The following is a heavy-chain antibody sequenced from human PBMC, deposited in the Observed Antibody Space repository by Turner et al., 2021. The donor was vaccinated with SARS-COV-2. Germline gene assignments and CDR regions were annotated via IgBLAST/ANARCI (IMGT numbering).Heavy chain of an antibody. V-gene: IGHV3-30-3*01. CDR3: AREDYYDSSGSLDY. CDR2: ISYDGSNK. D-gene: IGHD3-22*01. J-gene: IGHJ4*02. Sequence: QVQLVESGGGVVQPARSLRLPCAAPGFTFSTYAMHWVRQAPGKGLEWVAVISYDGSNKYYADSVKGRFTISRDNSKNTLYLQMNSLRAEDTAVYYCAREDYYDSSGSLDYWGQGTLVTVSS. CDR1: GFTFSTYA.